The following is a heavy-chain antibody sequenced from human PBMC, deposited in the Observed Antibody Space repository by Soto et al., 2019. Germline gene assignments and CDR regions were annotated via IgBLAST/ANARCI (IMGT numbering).Heavy chain of an antibody. D-gene: IGHD3-22*01. CDR1: GFTVSRNY. V-gene: IGHV3-66*01. CDR3: ARERDTSGYILAY. Sequence: GGSLRLSCAASGFTVSRNYMSWVRQAPGKGLEWVSVIYSGGSTYYADSVKGRFTISRDNSKNTLYLQMNSLRAEDTAVYYCARERDTSGYILAYWGQGTLVTVSS. CDR2: IYSGGST. J-gene: IGHJ4*02.